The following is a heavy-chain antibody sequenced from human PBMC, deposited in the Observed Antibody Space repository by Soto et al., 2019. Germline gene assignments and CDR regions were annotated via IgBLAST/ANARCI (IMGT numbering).Heavy chain of an antibody. CDR1: GVTFSSYA. CDR2: IIPIFGTA. CDR3: AIRFRSVTAIRAKNFDY. Sequence: SVKVSCKASGVTFSSYAISWVRQAPGQGLEWMGGIIPIFGTANYAQKFQGRVTITADESTSTAYMELSSLRSEDTAVYYCAIRFRSVTAIRAKNFDYWGQGTLVTVSS. V-gene: IGHV1-69*13. J-gene: IGHJ4*02. D-gene: IGHD2-21*02.